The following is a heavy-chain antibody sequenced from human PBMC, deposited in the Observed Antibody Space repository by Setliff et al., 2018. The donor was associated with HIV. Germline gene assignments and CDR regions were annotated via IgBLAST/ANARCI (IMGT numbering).Heavy chain of an antibody. D-gene: IGHD6-19*01. CDR2: IYSSWNT. CDR3: AREEKLSAVAGTMYYYYVMDV. Sequence: SETLSLTCTVSGGSIRSDSYYWTWIRQPAGEGLEWIGRIYSSWNTNYNPSLESRVTISVDTSKNQFSLKLSSVTAADTAVYYCAREEKLSAVAGTMYYYYVMDVWGQGTTVTVSS. J-gene: IGHJ6*02. V-gene: IGHV4-61*02. CDR1: GGSIRSDSYY.